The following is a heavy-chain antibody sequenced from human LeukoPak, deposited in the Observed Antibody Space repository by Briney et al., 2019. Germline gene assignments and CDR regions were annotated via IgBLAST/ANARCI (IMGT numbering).Heavy chain of an antibody. J-gene: IGHJ4*02. CDR3: ARDRQRSRYSGSWGHY. D-gene: IGHD1-26*01. V-gene: IGHV3-64*01. CDR1: RFTFSSYA. CDR2: ISSNGGST. Sequence: GGSLRLSCAASRFTFSSYAMQWVRQAPGKGLEYVSAISSNGGSTYYANSVKGRFTISRDNSKNTLYLQMGSLRAEDMAVYYCARDRQRSRYSGSWGHYWGQGTLVTVSS.